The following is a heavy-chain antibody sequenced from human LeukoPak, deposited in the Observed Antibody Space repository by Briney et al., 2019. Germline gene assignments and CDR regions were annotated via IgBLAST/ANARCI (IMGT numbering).Heavy chain of an antibody. CDR1: GFTLSSYE. CDR3: ARNSGWYGIS. D-gene: IGHD6-19*01. J-gene: IGHJ4*02. V-gene: IGHV3-23*01. CDR2: IEYGESTT. Sequence: GGSLRLSCMVSGFTLSSYEMSWIRQAPGKGLEWVSSIEYGESTTHYADSVRGRFTISRDNYKNTLYLQLTSLSDDDTAVYFCARNSGWYGISWGQGTLVTVSS.